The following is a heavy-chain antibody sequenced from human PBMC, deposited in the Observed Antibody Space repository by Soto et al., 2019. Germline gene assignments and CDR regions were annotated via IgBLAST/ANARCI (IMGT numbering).Heavy chain of an antibody. Sequence: QVQLVQSGAEVKKPGASVKVSCKASGYTFTSYGIGWVRQAPGQGLEWMGWISAYNGNTNYAQKLQGRVTMTTDTSTSTAYMELRSLRSDDTAVYYCARDTDTGYSSGWSFDYWGQGTLVTVSS. D-gene: IGHD6-19*01. CDR2: ISAYNGNT. CDR1: GYTFTSYG. CDR3: ARDTDTGYSSGWSFDY. V-gene: IGHV1-18*01. J-gene: IGHJ4*02.